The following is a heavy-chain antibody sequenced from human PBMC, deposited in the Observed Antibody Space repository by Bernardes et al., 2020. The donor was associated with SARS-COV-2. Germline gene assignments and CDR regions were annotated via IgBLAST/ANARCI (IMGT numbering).Heavy chain of an antibody. D-gene: IGHD3-3*01. J-gene: IGHJ3*02. CDR1: GLSVSDNY. Sequence: GGSLRLSCAASGLSVSDNYMSWVRQAPGKGLEWVSVIYSGGSTYSADSVKGRFTISRDNSKNMLYLQMNSLRAEDTAVYYCVRGGKPGTFLNAFDIWGQGTMVTVSS. CDR3: VRGGKPGTFLNAFDI. V-gene: IGHV3-53*01. CDR2: IYSGGST.